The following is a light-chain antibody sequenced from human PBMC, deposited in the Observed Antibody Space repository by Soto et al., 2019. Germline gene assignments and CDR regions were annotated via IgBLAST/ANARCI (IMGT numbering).Light chain of an antibody. CDR1: SSNLGAGYD. CDR2: GNR. Sequence: QSVLTQPPSVSGAPGQRVTLSCTGNSSNLGAGYDVHWYQPLPGAAPKLVIFGNRNRPSGVPERFSGSKSGTSASLAITGLQAEDEAHYYCQAYDYSLTASVFGGGTQLTVL. CDR3: QAYDYSLTASV. V-gene: IGLV1-40*01. J-gene: IGLJ3*02.